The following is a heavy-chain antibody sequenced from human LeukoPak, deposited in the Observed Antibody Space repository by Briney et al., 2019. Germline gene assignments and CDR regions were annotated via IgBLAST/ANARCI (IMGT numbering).Heavy chain of an antibody. D-gene: IGHD6-19*01. CDR2: INPNSGGT. Sequence: ASVKVSCKASGYTFTGYYMHWVRQAPGQGLEWMGWINPNSGGTNYAQKFQGRVTMTRDTSISTAYMGLSRLRSDDTAVYYCARDIDSSGWRFDPWGQGTLVTVSS. CDR1: GYTFTGYY. J-gene: IGHJ5*02. CDR3: ARDIDSSGWRFDP. V-gene: IGHV1-2*02.